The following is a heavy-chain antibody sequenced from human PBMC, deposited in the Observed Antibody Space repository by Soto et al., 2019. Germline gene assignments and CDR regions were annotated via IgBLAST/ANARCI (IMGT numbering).Heavy chain of an antibody. CDR3: ARYQIYNNWFDP. D-gene: IGHD5-12*01. Sequence: QVQLVESGGGLVKPGGSLRLSCAASGFPFSDYYMSWIRQAPGKGLEWISYISSSGSTVYYADSVKGRFTISRDNAKNSLFLQMNSLRAEDTAVYYCARYQIYNNWFDPWGQGTLVTVSS. J-gene: IGHJ5*02. CDR1: GFPFSDYY. V-gene: IGHV3-11*01. CDR2: ISSSGSTV.